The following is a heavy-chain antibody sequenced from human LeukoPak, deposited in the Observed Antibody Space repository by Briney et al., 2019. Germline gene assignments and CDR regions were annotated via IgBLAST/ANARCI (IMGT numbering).Heavy chain of an antibody. V-gene: IGHV1-69*02. CDR1: GGTFSSYT. J-gene: IGHJ4*02. CDR2: IIPILGIA. D-gene: IGHD2-2*01. Sequence: SVRVSCQASGGTFSSYTISWVRQAPGPGLEWMGRIIPILGIANYAQKFQGRVTITADKSTSTAYMELSSLRSEDTAVYYCARRYCSSTSCFLDYWGQGTLVTVSS. CDR3: ARRYCSSTSCFLDY.